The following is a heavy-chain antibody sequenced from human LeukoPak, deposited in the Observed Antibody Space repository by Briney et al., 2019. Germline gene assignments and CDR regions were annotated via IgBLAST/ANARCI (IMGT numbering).Heavy chain of an antibody. CDR3: ARGRRFGELLFRRTQGWFDP. CDR2: INHSGST. Sequence: PSETLSLTCAVYGGSFSGYYWSWIRQPPGKGLEWIGEINHSGSTNYNPSLKSRVTISVDTSKNQFSLKLGSVTAADTAVYYCARGRRFGELLFRRTQGWFDPWGQGTLVTVSS. J-gene: IGHJ5*02. CDR1: GGSFSGYY. D-gene: IGHD3-10*01. V-gene: IGHV4-34*01.